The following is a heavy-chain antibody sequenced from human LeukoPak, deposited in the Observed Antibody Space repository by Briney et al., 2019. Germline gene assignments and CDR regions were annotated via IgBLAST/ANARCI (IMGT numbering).Heavy chain of an antibody. Sequence: GGSLRLSCAASGFTFSSYDVHWVRQTTGRGLEWVSGIGTAGDTYSPGSVKGRFTISRENAKNSLYLQMNSLRAGDTAVYYCAREECSGSRCYSSNPSWYFYYMDVWGKGTTVTVSS. J-gene: IGHJ6*03. CDR1: GFTFSSYD. CDR3: AREECSGSRCYSSNPSWYFYYMDV. D-gene: IGHD2-15*01. V-gene: IGHV3-13*01. CDR2: IGTAGDT.